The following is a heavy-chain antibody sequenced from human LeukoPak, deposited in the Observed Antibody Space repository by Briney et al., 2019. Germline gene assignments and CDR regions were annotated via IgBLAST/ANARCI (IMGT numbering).Heavy chain of an antibody. CDR1: GFTFSTYG. CDR2: IKNDGSKK. D-gene: IGHD2-2*01. J-gene: IGHJ6*02. Sequence: GRSLRLSCAASGFTFSTYGLHWVRQAPGKGLEWVAVIKNDGSKKYYVDSVKGRFTISRDNSKNTLYLQMNSLRAEDTAVYYCAKARGNIVVVPADVWGQGTTVTVSS. V-gene: IGHV3-30*18. CDR3: AKARGNIVVVPADV.